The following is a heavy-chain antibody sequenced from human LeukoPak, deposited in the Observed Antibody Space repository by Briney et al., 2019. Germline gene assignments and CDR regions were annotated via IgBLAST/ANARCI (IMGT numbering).Heavy chain of an antibody. J-gene: IGHJ4*02. CDR2: IHCGGSDT. D-gene: IGHD6-19*01. Sequence: GESLKISCKASGYDFSGNWIGWVRQMPGKGLEWMGVIHCGGSDTRYSPSFQGQVTISADKSISTAYLQWSSLKASDTAMYYCARTYSSGWEFDYWGQGTLVTVSS. V-gene: IGHV5-51*01. CDR1: GYDFSGNW. CDR3: ARTYSSGWEFDY.